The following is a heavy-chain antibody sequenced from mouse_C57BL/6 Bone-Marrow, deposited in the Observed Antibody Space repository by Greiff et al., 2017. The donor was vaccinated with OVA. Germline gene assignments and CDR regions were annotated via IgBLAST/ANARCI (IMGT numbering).Heavy chain of an antibody. D-gene: IGHD1-1*01. V-gene: IGHV1-39*01. CDR3: ARTHYYGSSYVGFAY. J-gene: IGHJ3*01. Sequence: LQESGPELVKPGASVKISCKASGYSFTDYNMNWVKQSNGKSLEWIGVINPNYGTTSYNQKFKGKATLTVDQSSSTAYMQLNSLTSEDSAVYYCARTHYYGSSYVGFAYWGQGTLVTVSA. CDR2: INPNYGTT. CDR1: GYSFTDYN.